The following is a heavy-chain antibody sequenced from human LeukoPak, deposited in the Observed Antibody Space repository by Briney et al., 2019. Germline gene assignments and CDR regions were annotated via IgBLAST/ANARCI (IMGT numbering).Heavy chain of an antibody. Sequence: GESLRLSCAASGFTFSDYSFNWVRQAPGKGLEWVSYISKNRVTIYYADSVKGRFTISRDNAKNSLSLQMNSLRAEDTAVYYCARAAGYGDYRSFDYWGQGTLVTVSS. J-gene: IGHJ4*02. D-gene: IGHD4-17*01. CDR3: ARAAGYGDYRSFDY. V-gene: IGHV3-48*04. CDR1: GFTFSDYS. CDR2: ISKNRVTI.